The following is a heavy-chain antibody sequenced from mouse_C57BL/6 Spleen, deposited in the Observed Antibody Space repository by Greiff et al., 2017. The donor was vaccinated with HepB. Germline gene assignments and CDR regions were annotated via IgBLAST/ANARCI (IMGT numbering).Heavy chain of an antibody. CDR3: ARRGYGSSYAGYFDV. CDR1: GYTFTSYW. J-gene: IGHJ1*03. V-gene: IGHV1-55*01. CDR2: IYPGSGST. Sequence: QVQLQQPGAELVKPGASVKMSCKASGYTFTSYWITWVKQRPGQGLEWIGDIYPGSGSTNYNEKFKSKATLTVDTSSSTAYMQLSSLKSEDAAVYYGARRGYGSSYAGYFDVWGTGTTVTVSS. D-gene: IGHD1-1*01.